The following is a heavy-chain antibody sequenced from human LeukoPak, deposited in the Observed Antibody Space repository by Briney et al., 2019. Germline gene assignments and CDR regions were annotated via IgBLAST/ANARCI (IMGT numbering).Heavy chain of an antibody. D-gene: IGHD2-15*01. CDR2: TYPGASET. J-gene: IGHJ4*02. CDR1: GYSFSNYW. Sequence: GESLKISCKGSGYSFSNYWIGWVRQMPGKGLEWMGITYPGASETKYSPSFQGQVTISADKSISTAYLQWSSLQASDSAMYYCARLIYSQYYFDYWGQGTLVTVSS. CDR3: ARLIYSQYYFDY. V-gene: IGHV5-51*01.